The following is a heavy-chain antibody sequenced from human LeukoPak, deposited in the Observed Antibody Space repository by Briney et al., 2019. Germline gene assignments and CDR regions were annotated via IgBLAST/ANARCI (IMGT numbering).Heavy chain of an antibody. J-gene: IGHJ5*02. CDR1: AFSLSAYN. CDR3: ARDREYYYDSSGYSNWFDP. V-gene: IGHV3-21*04. Sequence: GGSLRLSCAASAFSLSAYNMNWVRQTPGKGLEWVSSISYTGTYIYYADSVKGRFTISRDNAKNSLYLQMNSLRAEDTAVYYCARDREYYYDSSGYSNWFDPWGQGTLVTVSS. D-gene: IGHD3-22*01. CDR2: ISYTGTYI.